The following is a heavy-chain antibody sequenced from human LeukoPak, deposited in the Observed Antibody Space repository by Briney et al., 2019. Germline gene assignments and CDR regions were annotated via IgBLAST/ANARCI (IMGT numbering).Heavy chain of an antibody. V-gene: IGHV3-30-3*01. CDR1: GFTFSSYA. CDR2: ISYDGSNK. CDR3: ARVPTVTTRPLHFDY. J-gene: IGHJ4*02. D-gene: IGHD4-11*01. Sequence: GGSLRLSCAASGFTFSSYAMHWVRQAPGKGLEWVAVISYDGSNKYYADSVKGRFTISRDNSKNTLYLQINSLRAEDTAVYYCARVPTVTTRPLHFDYWGQGTLVTVSS.